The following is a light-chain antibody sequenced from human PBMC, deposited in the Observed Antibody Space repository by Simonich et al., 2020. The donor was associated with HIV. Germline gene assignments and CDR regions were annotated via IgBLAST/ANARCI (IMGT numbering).Light chain of an antibody. V-gene: IGKV4-1*01. J-gene: IGKJ2*01. CDR3: QQYYSTPYT. CDR1: QSVLYSSNNKKY. Sequence: DIVMTQSPDSLAVSLGERATINCKSSQSVLYSSNNKKYLAWYQQKPGQPPKMLIYWASTRESGVPARFRGSGSGTDFTLTISSLQAEDVAIYYCQQYYSTPYTFGQGTKLEIK. CDR2: WAS.